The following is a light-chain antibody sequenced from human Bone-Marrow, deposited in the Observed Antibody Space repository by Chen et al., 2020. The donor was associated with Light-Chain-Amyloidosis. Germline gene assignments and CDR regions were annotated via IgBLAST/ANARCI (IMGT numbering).Light chain of an antibody. CDR2: GSS. J-gene: IGKJ4*01. CDR1: QTISSNY. CDR3: QQYGTSPLT. V-gene: IGKV3-20*01. Sequence: EIVLTQSPGTLSLSPGEGANLSCRASQTISSNYLTWYQQKFGQGPRLLIYGSSSRATGIPDRFTGSGSGTDFTLTIKRLEPEDFAMYYCQQYGTSPLTFGGGTKVEIK.